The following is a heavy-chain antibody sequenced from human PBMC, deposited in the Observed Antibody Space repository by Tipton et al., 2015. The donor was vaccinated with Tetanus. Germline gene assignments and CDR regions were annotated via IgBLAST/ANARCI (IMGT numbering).Heavy chain of an antibody. CDR3: AREGVYCHDGSGFYAFDI. CDR1: GGSISNYY. V-gene: IGHV4-4*07. CDR2: IYVTGAI. D-gene: IGHD3-22*01. Sequence: TLSLTCSVSGGSISNYYWNWIRQPAGKGLEWIGRIYVTGAINYSPALQSRVTMSVDTAKNQFSLRLSSVTAADAVMYYCAREGVYCHDGSGFYAFDIWGRGTMVAVSS. J-gene: IGHJ3*02.